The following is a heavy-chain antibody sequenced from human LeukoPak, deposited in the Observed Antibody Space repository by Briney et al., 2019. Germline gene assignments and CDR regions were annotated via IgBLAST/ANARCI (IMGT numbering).Heavy chain of an antibody. CDR1: GFTFSGCG. J-gene: IGHJ4*02. D-gene: IGHD5-18*01. Sequence: GGSLRLSCAASGFTFSGCGMHWVRQAPGKGQEWVAFIWYDGRDKYYADSVKGQFTISRDNSKNTLYLQMNSLRAEDTAVYYCAKDPYSYGSYFDYWGQGTLVTVSS. CDR3: AKDPYSYGSYFDY. V-gene: IGHV3-30*02. CDR2: IWYDGRDK.